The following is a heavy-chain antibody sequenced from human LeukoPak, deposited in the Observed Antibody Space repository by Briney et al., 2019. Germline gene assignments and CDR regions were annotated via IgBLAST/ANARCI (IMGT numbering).Heavy chain of an antibody. CDR1: GFTFSSYG. J-gene: IGHJ4*02. Sequence: PGGSLRLSCAASGFTFSSYGMHWVRQAPGKGLEWVAVIWYDGSNKYYADSVKGRFTISRDNSKNTLYLQMNSLRAEDTAVYYCAREKVVTPYFDYWGQGTLVTVSS. D-gene: IGHD4-23*01. CDR2: IWYDGSNK. V-gene: IGHV3-33*01. CDR3: AREKVVTPYFDY.